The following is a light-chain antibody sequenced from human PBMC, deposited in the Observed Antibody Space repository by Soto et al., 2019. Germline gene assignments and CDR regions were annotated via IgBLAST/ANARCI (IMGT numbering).Light chain of an antibody. CDR1: QSVSTKY. CDR3: QHYGSSPPDT. Sequence: EIVLTQSPGTLSLSPGERATLSCRASQSVSTKYVAWYRQKPGQAPSLLIYGTSNRAAGVPDRFSATGSGTDFSLTISRLQHEDFAVYYCQHYGSSPPDTFGQGTKLEIK. V-gene: IGKV3-20*01. CDR2: GTS. J-gene: IGKJ2*01.